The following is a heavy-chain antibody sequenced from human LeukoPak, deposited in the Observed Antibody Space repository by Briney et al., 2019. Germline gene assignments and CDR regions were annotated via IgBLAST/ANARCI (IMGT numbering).Heavy chain of an antibody. CDR2: IIPIFGTA. D-gene: IGHD3-22*01. Sequence: ASVKVSCKASGGTFSSYALSWLRQAPGQGLEWMGGIIPIFGTANYAQKFQGRVTITADESTSTVYMELSSLRSEDTAVYYCARADYYDSSGYYYVSYFDYWGQGTLVTVSS. J-gene: IGHJ4*02. CDR1: GGTFSSYA. CDR3: ARADYYDSSGYYYVSYFDY. V-gene: IGHV1-69*13.